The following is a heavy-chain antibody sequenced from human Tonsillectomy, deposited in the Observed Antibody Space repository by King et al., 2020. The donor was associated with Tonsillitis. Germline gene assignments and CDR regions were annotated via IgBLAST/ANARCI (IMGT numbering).Heavy chain of an antibody. CDR1: GFIFRSYS. CDR3: SRAAGYDA. J-gene: IGHJ5*02. CDR2: ISSSGTYT. Sequence: VQLVESGGGLVKPGGSLRLSCAASGFIFRSYSMNWVRQAPGKGLEWVSSISSSGTYTYYADSVKGRFTISRDNAKKEVYLQMRSLRAEDTGLYFCSRAAGYDAWGEGSQVTVSS. D-gene: IGHD3-22*01. V-gene: IGHV3-21*01.